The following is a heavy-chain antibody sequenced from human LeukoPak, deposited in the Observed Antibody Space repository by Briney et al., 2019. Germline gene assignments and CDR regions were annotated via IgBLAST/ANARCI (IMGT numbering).Heavy chain of an antibody. CDR2: INHSGST. J-gene: IGHJ4*02. Sequence: PSETLTLTCAVYGGSLRRYYWSWIRQPPGKGLEWIGEINHSGSTNYNPSLKSRVTISVDTSKNQFSLRPTSVTAADTAVYYCARQNYNYYFWGQGTLVTVSS. V-gene: IGHV4-34*01. CDR3: ARQNYNYYF. CDR1: GGSLRRYY. D-gene: IGHD5-24*01.